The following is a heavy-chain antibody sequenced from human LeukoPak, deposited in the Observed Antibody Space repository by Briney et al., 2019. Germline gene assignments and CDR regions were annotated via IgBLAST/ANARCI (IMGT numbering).Heavy chain of an antibody. Sequence: SETLSLTCAVSGVSISSGGYSWSWIRQPPGKGLEWIGYIYHSGSTYYNPSLKSRVTISVDRSKNQFSLKLSSVTAADTAVYYCARGHGDYPFDYWGQGTLVTVSS. D-gene: IGHD4-17*01. CDR3: ARGHGDYPFDY. CDR1: GVSISSGGYS. V-gene: IGHV4-30-2*01. J-gene: IGHJ4*02. CDR2: IYHSGST.